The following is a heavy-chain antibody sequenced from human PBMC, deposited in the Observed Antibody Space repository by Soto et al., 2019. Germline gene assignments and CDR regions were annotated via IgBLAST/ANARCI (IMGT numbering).Heavy chain of an antibody. D-gene: IGHD6-13*01. CDR1: GYSFTSYW. J-gene: IGHJ4*02. V-gene: IGHV5-10-1*01. CDR3: ETPPGAYRRSWYIEY. CDR2: IDPSDSYT. Sequence: EVQLVQSGAEVKKPGESLRISCKGSGYSFTSYWITWVRQVPGKGLEWMGRIDPSDSYTSYSPSFEGHVTISADKSISNDHLQWSPLKAPDDDRFYHETPPGAYRRSWYIEYWGPGPLVTVSS.